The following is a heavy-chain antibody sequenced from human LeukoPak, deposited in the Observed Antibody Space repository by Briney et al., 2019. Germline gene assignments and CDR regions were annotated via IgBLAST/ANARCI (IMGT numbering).Heavy chain of an antibody. J-gene: IGHJ5*02. V-gene: IGHV3-21*01. CDR2: ISSSSSYI. CDR3: ARAPRGYSYGFGP. CDR1: GFTFSSYS. D-gene: IGHD5-18*01. Sequence: GGSLRLSCAASGFTFSSYSMNWVRQAPGKGLEWVSSISSSSSYIYYADSVKGRFTISRDNAKNSLYLQMNSLRAEDTAVYYCARAPRGYSYGFGPWGQGTLVTVSS.